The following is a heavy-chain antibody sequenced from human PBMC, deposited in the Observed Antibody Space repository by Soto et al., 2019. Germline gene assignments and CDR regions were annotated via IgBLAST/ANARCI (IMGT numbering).Heavy chain of an antibody. D-gene: IGHD3-16*01. Sequence: XGPTLVNPTQTLTLTCSVSGFSLIARGVGVGWIRQPPGKALEWLAIIYWNDDKLYSPSLKSRLTITKDTAENQVVLTMTNMDPVDTATYFCAHSPWGAAPDYWGQGTVVTVSS. CDR2: IYWNDDK. CDR1: GFSLIARGVG. V-gene: IGHV2-5*01. J-gene: IGHJ4*02. CDR3: AHSPWGAAPDY.